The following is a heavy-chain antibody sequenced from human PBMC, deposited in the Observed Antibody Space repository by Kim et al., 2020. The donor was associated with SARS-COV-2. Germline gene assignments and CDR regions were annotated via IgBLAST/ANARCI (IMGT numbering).Heavy chain of an antibody. D-gene: IGHD6-13*01. CDR3: AGIAAAGTLHDY. V-gene: IGHV4-4*09. J-gene: IGHJ4*02. Sequence: NYNPSLKSRVTISVDTSKNQFSLKLSSVTAADTAVYYCAGIAAAGTLHDYWGQGTLVTVSS.